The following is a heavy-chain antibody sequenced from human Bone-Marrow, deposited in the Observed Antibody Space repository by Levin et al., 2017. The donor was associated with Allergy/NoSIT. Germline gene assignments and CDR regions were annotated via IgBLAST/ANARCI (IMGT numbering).Heavy chain of an antibody. CDR3: ARINRIVTLDYYYYYMDV. D-gene: IGHD1-26*01. CDR2: IDWDDAK. CDR1: GFSVSSSGMG. Sequence: SGPTLVKPTQTLTLTCTFSGFSVSSSGMGVSWIRQPPGKALEWLARIDWDDAKYYIRSLKTRLTISKDTSKNQVVLTMTNMDPSDSGTYYCARINRIVTLDYYYYYMDVWSKGTRVTVSS. V-gene: IGHV2-70*11. J-gene: IGHJ6*03.